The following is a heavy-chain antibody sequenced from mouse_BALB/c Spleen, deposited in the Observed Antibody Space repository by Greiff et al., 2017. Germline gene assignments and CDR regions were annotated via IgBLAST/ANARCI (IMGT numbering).Heavy chain of an antibody. CDR3: ARSGDGAWFAY. D-gene: IGHD2-3*01. CDR1: GYTFTSYW. J-gene: IGHJ3*01. Sequence: QVHVKQSGAELARPGASVKLSCKASGYTFTSYWMQWVKQRPGQGLEWIGAIYPGDGDTRYTQKFKGKATLTADKSSSTAYMQLSSLASEDSAVYYCARSGDGAWFAYWGQGTLVTVSA. CDR2: IYPGDGDT. V-gene: IGHV1-87*01.